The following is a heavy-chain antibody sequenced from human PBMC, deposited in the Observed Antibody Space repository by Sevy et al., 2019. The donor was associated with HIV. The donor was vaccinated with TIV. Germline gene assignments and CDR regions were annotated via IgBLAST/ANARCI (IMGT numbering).Heavy chain of an antibody. CDR1: GYTFPAFS. J-gene: IGHJ4*02. CDR3: VRRGVDAYNVYFDL. V-gene: IGHV3-21*05. CDR2: ISTGTDHI. D-gene: IGHD3-10*01. Sequence: GGSLRLSCTASGYTFPAFSFNWVRQAPGKGLEWLSYISTGTDHIYYAHSAKGRFTISRDDAKNSVYLEMKSLRDQDTALYYCVRRGVDAYNVYFDLWCQGTLVTVSS.